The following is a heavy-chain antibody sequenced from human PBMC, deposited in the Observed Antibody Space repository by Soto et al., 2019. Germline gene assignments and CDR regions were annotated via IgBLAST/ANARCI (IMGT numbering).Heavy chain of an antibody. V-gene: IGHV3-64*01. Sequence: GGSLRLSCAASGFTFSSYAMHWVRQAPGKGLEYVSAISSNGGSTYYANSVKGRFTISRDNSKNTLYLQMGSLRAWDMAVYWCAREIKKVLRYPVNCFAPGGQEPLVTVP. D-gene: IGHD3-9*01. CDR3: AREIKKVLRYPVNCFAP. J-gene: IGHJ5*02. CDR2: ISSNGGST. CDR1: GFTFSSYA.